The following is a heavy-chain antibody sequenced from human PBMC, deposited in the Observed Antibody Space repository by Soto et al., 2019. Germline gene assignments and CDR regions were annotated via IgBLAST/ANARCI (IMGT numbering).Heavy chain of an antibody. V-gene: IGHV4-59*01. CDR1: GGSSSSYY. CDR2: IYYSGST. J-gene: IGHJ4*02. Sequence: ETLSLTCAVSGGSSSSYYWSWIRHPPGKGLEWIGYIYYSGSTNYNPALKSRVTISVDTSKNQFSLKLSSVTAAGTAVYYCARSRGGYFAYWGQGTLVTVSS. D-gene: IGHD3-22*01. CDR3: ARSRGGYFAY.